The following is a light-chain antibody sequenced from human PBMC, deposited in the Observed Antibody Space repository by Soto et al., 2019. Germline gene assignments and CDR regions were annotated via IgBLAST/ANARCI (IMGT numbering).Light chain of an antibody. CDR1: SSNIGAGYD. CDR3: QSYDSSLRAVV. CDR2: GNS. Sequence: QSVLTQPPSVSGAPGQRVTISCTGSSSNIGAGYDVHWYQQLPGTAPKLLISGNSNRPSGVPDRFSGSKSGTSASLAITGIQAEDEGDYYCQSYDSSLRAVVFGGGTKLTVL. J-gene: IGLJ2*01. V-gene: IGLV1-40*01.